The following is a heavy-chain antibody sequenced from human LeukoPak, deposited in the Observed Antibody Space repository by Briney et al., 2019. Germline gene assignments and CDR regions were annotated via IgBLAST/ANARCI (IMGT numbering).Heavy chain of an antibody. CDR1: GGSISSGSYY. J-gene: IGHJ5*02. CDR2: IYTSGST. Sequence: SETLSLTCTVSGGSISSGSYYWSWIRQPAGKGLEWIGRIYTSGSTNYNPSLKSRVTISVDTSKNQFSLKLSSVTAADTAVYYCARASIAARLFDPWGQGTLVTVSS. V-gene: IGHV4-61*02. D-gene: IGHD6-6*01. CDR3: ARASIAARLFDP.